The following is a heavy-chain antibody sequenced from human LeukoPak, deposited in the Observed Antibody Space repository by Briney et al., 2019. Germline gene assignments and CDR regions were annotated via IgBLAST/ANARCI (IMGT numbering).Heavy chain of an antibody. CDR3: ANGDYYDSSGYYDY. D-gene: IGHD3-22*01. V-gene: IGHV3-23*01. Sequence: PGGSLRLSCAASGFTFSSYAMSWVRQAPGKGLEWVSAISGSGGSTYYADSVKGRFTISRDNSENTLYLQMNSLRAEDTAVYYCANGDYYDSSGYYDYWGQGTLVTVSS. J-gene: IGHJ4*02. CDR2: ISGSGGST. CDR1: GFTFSSYA.